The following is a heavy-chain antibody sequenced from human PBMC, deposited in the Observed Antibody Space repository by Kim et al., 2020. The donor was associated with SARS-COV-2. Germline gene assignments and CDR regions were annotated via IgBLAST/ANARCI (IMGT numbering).Heavy chain of an antibody. CDR1: GFTFSSYS. V-gene: IGHV3-48*02. Sequence: GGSLRLSCAASGFTFSSYSMNWVRQAPGKGLEWVSYISSSSSTIYYADSVKGRFTISRDNAKNSLYLQMNSLRDEDTAVYYCARAGKRGYCSGGSCPVWGRWRGWGQGTLVTVSS. J-gene: IGHJ4*02. D-gene: IGHD2-15*01. CDR2: ISSSSSTI. CDR3: ARAGKRGYCSGGSCPVWGRWRG.